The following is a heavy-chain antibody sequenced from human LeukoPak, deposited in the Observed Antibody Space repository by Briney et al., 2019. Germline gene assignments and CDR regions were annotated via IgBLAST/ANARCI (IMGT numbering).Heavy chain of an antibody. Sequence: GGSLRLSCAASGFSFSSYALSWVRQAPGKGLEWVSSISARRGSTYYADSVKGRFTLSRDYSKNTLYLQMNSLRAEDTAVYYCAKDPNGDYIGAFDIWGQGTMVTVSS. V-gene: IGHV3-23*01. D-gene: IGHD4-17*01. CDR3: AKDPNGDYIGAFDI. CDR2: ISARRGST. CDR1: GFSFSSYA. J-gene: IGHJ3*02.